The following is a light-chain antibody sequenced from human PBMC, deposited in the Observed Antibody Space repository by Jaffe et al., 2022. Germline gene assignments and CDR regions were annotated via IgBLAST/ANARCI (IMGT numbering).Light chain of an antibody. CDR1: KLGDKY. V-gene: IGLV3-1*01. Sequence: SYELTQPPSVSVSPGQTASIPCSGDKLGDKYACWYQQKPGQSPVLVIYQDTKRPSGIPERFSGSNSGNTATLTISGTQAMDEADYYCQAWHVSTVVFGGGTKLTVL. J-gene: IGLJ2*01. CDR2: QDT. CDR3: QAWHVSTVV.